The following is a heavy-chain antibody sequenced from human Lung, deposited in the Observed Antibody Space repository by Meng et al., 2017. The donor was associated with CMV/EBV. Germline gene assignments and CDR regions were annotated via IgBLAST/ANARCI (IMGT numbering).Heavy chain of an antibody. J-gene: IGHJ4*02. Sequence: RGAGPRLVKPPETLAVTCIVSSDSTTNDFWSWVRQPAGKGLEWIGRLYPDGSTDYNPSLSSRLTLSLDTSKIRFSLKLRSVTAADTAIYYCARTPVRFCNTHMCYAFDYWGLGQPGHRLL. CDR1: SDSTTNDF. CDR3: ARTPVRFCNTHMCYAFDY. CDR2: LYPDGST. V-gene: IGHV4-4*07. D-gene: IGHD2-2*01.